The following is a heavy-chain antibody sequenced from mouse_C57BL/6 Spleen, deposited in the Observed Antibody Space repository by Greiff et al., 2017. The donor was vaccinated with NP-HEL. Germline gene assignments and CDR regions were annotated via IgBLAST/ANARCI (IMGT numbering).Heavy chain of an antibody. D-gene: IGHD2-2*01. CDR3: ARDYADDVRSRAWFAY. Sequence: QVQLQQPGAELVKPGASVKLSCKASGYTFTSYWMHWVKQRPGQGLEWIGMIHTNSGSTNYNEKFKSKATLTVDKSSSTAYMPLRSLTSEDSAVYYRARDYADDVRSRAWFAYWGQGTQVTVSA. CDR1: GYTFTSYW. CDR2: IHTNSGST. J-gene: IGHJ3*01. V-gene: IGHV1-64*01.